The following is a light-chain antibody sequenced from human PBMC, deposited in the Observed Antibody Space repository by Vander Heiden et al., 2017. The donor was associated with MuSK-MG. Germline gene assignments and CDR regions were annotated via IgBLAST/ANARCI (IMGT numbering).Light chain of an antibody. CDR1: QSVLYSSNNKNY. CDR3: QQYYSTLLT. CDR2: WAS. Sequence: DIVMTQSPDPLAVSLGERATINCKSSQSVLYSSNNKNYLAWYQQKPGQPPKLLIYWASTRESGVPDRFSGSGSGTDFTLTISSLQAEDVAVYYCQQYYSTLLTFGPGTKVDIK. J-gene: IGKJ3*01. V-gene: IGKV4-1*01.